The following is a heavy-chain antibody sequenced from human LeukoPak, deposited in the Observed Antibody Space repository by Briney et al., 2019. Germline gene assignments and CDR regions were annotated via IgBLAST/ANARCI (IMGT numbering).Heavy chain of an antibody. CDR1: GGSIVSSRYY. Sequence: SETLSLTCIVSGGSIVSSRYYWGWVRQPPGKGLEWIGSMYYSGGTFLNPALKSRVTISVDTSKNQFSLKLSSVTAADTAVYYCARGGLGYSSGWYRYWGQGTLVTVSS. CDR3: ARGGLGYSSGWYRY. D-gene: IGHD6-19*01. CDR2: MYYSGGT. V-gene: IGHV4-39*07. J-gene: IGHJ4*02.